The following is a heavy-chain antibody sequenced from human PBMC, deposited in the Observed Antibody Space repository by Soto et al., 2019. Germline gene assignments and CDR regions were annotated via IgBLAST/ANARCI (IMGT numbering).Heavy chain of an antibody. V-gene: IGHV1-8*01. CDR1: GYTFTSYD. CDR3: ARGPIYCSSTSCLSDAFDI. Sequence: ASVKVSCKASGYTFTSYDINWVRQATGQGLEWMGWMNPNSGNTGYAQKFQGRVTMTRNTSISTAYMELSSLRSEDTAVYYCARGPIYCSSTSCLSDAFDIWGQGTMVTVSS. CDR2: MNPNSGNT. J-gene: IGHJ3*02. D-gene: IGHD2-2*01.